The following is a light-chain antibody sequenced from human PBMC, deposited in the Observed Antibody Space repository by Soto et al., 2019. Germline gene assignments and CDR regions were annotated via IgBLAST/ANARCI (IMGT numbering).Light chain of an antibody. CDR1: RSDVGGYNY. V-gene: IGLV2-14*01. Sequence: QSALTQPASVSGSPGQSITISCTGTRSDVGGYNYVSWYQQHPGKAPKLMISEVSNRPSGVSNRFSGSKSGNTASLTISGLQAEDEADYYCSSYTSSNTVIFGGGTKLTVL. CDR2: EVS. J-gene: IGLJ2*01. CDR3: SSYTSSNTVI.